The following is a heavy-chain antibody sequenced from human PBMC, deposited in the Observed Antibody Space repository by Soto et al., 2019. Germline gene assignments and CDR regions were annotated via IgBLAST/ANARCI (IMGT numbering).Heavy chain of an antibody. V-gene: IGHV4-30-4*01. CDR1: GASIRSTDYY. J-gene: IGHJ5*02. CDR3: VRTAREGAVAPHWFDR. D-gene: IGHD2-21*02. CDR2: VYYTGST. Sequence: TLSLTCTVSGASIRSTDYYWSWIRQAPGKGLEWIGYVYYTGSTYYNPSLMSRLTISVDTSKNQFSLKLTSVTAAETAVYYCVRTAREGAVAPHWFDRWGQGTQVTVSS.